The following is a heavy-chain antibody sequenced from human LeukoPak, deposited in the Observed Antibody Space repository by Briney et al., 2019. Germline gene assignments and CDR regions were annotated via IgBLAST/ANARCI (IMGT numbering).Heavy chain of an antibody. CDR1: GGSISSYY. CDR3: ARSGRGSVAGLFDY. CDR2: IYYSGST. D-gene: IGHD6-19*01. Sequence: PSETLSLTCTVSGGSISSYYWSWIRQPPGKGLEWIGYIYYSGSTNYNPSLKSRVTISVDTSKNQFSLKLSSVTAADTAVYYCARSGRGSVAGLFDYWGQGTLVTVSS. V-gene: IGHV4-59*08. J-gene: IGHJ4*02.